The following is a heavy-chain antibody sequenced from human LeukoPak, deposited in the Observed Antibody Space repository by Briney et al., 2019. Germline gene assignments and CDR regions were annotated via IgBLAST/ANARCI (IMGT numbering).Heavy chain of an antibody. J-gene: IGHJ4*02. CDR3: ARGPSGYHNT. CDR2: INPSGGST. D-gene: IGHD5-12*01. V-gene: IGHV1-46*01. Sequence: ASVKVSCKASGYTFASYYMHWVRQAPGQGLEWMGIINPSGGSTSYAQKFQGRVTMTRDMSTSTAYMELSRLRSDDTAVYYCARGPSGYHNTGGQGTLVTVSS. CDR1: GYTFASYY.